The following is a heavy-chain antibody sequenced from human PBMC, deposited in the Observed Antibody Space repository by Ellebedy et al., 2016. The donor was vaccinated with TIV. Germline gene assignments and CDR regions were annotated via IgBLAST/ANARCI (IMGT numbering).Heavy chain of an antibody. CDR1: GYTFTNNA. D-gene: IGHD3-10*01. V-gene: IGHV1-3*01. J-gene: IGHJ4*02. Sequence: ASVKVSCKASGYTFTNNAIQWVRPAPGQRLEWMGSIDAGNGNTKYSQKFQGRVTITRDTFASTAYMELSSLRPEDTAVYYCARGLGSGTYYSFDYWGQGTLVTVSS. CDR3: ARGLGSGTYYSFDY. CDR2: IDAGNGNT.